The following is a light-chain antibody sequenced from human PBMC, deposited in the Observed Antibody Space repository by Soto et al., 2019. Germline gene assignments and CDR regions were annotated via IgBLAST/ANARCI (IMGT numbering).Light chain of an antibody. J-gene: IGKJ1*01. CDR2: GAS. V-gene: IGKV3-20*01. CDR1: QSVSSSS. Sequence: EIVLTQSPGTLYLSPGERATLSCRASQSVSSSSLAWYQQKPGQAPRHLIYGASSRAIGIPDRFSGSGSGTDFTLTISRLEPEDFAVYYCQQYGSSPWTFGQGTKVEIK. CDR3: QQYGSSPWT.